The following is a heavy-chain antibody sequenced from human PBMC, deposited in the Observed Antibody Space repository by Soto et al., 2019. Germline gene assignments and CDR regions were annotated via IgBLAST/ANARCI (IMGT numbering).Heavy chain of an antibody. V-gene: IGHV4-30-4*01. J-gene: IGHJ6*02. CDR1: GGSISSGDYY. CDR2: IYYSGST. CDR3: ARDRIVVPAAIRYYYYGMDV. Sequence: SETLSLTCTVSGGSISSGDYYWSWIRQPPGKGLEWIGYIYYSGSTYYNPSLKSRVTISVDTSKNQFSLKLSSVTAADTAVYYCARDRIVVPAAIRYYYYGMDVWGQGTTVTVS. D-gene: IGHD2-2*02.